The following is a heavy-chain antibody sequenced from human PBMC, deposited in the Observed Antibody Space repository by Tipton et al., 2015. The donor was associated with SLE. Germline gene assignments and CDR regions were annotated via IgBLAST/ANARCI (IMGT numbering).Heavy chain of an antibody. CDR3: ARAVAIFGGVNRGYYMDV. CDR1: GGYISSGLNY. V-gene: IGHV4-61*02. J-gene: IGHJ6*03. CDR2: LHSSGST. Sequence: TLSLTCSVSGGYISSGLNYWSWIRQPAGKGLEWIGRLHSSGSTKYNPSLNSRVTMALDESKSQFSLTLSSVTAADTAVYYCARAVAIFGGVNRGYYMDVWGKGTTVTVSS. D-gene: IGHD3-3*01.